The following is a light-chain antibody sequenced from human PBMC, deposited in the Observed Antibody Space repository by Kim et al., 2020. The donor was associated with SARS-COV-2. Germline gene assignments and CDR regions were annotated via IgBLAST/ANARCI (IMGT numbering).Light chain of an antibody. CDR1: QAVGGNV. CDR3: QQLGGSPEMT. J-gene: IGKJ5*01. Sequence: PGDRVTLSCRASQAVGGNVLAWYQHRFGQPPRLLVYGAYSRPSGISDRFSGSGSGTDFTLTISRLEPEDAAMYYCQQLGGSPEMTFGQGTRLEIK. V-gene: IGKV3-20*01. CDR2: GAY.